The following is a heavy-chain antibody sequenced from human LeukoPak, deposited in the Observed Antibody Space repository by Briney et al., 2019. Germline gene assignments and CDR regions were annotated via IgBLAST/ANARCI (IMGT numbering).Heavy chain of an antibody. V-gene: IGHV3-7*03. J-gene: IGHJ6*04. Sequence: GGSLRLSCAASGFTFSSYYMSWVRQAPGKGLEWVANIKQDGSEKYYVDSVKGRFTISRDNSKNTLYLQMNSLRAEDTAVYYCAKALSSSWYGVYYYYGMDVWGKGTTVTVSS. CDR3: AKALSSSWYGVYYYYGMDV. CDR1: GFTFSSYY. CDR2: IKQDGSEK. D-gene: IGHD6-13*01.